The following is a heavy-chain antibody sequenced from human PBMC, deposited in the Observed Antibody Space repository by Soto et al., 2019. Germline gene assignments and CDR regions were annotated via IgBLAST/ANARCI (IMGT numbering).Heavy chain of an antibody. Sequence: QVQLVQSGAEVKKPGSSVKVSCKASGGTFSSYAISWVRQAPGQGLEWMGGIIPISETTNYAQKFQGRVTITADAYKSTAYMELSSLRSEDTAVYYCARSQGSSTSLEIYYYYYYGMDVWGQGTTVTVSS. CDR2: IIPISETT. D-gene: IGHD2-2*01. J-gene: IGHJ6*02. CDR3: ARSQGSSTSLEIYYYYYYGMDV. V-gene: IGHV1-69*01. CDR1: GGTFSSYA.